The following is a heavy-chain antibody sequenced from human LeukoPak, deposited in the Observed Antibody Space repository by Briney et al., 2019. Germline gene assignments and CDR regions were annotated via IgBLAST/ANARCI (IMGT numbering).Heavy chain of an antibody. Sequence: GGSLRLSCAASGFTFSSYAMSWVRQAPGKGLEWVSLISGSGDSSYYGDSVKGRFTISRDNSKNTLYLQMNSLRAEDTAVYYCARSSYSSSSSVWGQGTMVTVSS. CDR2: ISGSGDSS. V-gene: IGHV3-23*01. CDR1: GFTFSSYA. CDR3: ARSSYSSSSSV. D-gene: IGHD6-6*01. J-gene: IGHJ3*01.